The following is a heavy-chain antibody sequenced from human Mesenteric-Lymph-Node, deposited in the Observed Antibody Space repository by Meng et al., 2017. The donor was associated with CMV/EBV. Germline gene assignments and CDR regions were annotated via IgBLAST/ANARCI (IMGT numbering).Heavy chain of an antibody. Sequence: GESLKISCPASGFTFSSYWMTWVRQAPGKGLEWVANIKQDGSEKYYVDSVKGRFTISRDNAKNSLYLKMNSLRAEDTAVYYCARDNYDIWSGFYGMDVWGQGTTVTVSS. CDR2: IKQDGSEK. J-gene: IGHJ6*02. CDR1: GFTFSSYW. D-gene: IGHD3-3*01. CDR3: ARDNYDIWSGFYGMDV. V-gene: IGHV3-7*01.